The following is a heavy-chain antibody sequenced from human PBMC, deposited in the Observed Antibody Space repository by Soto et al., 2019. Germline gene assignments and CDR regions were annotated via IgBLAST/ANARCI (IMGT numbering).Heavy chain of an antibody. CDR2: IIPIFGTA. CDR3: ARGNHRWLQLWYFDL. V-gene: IGHV1-69*12. J-gene: IGHJ2*01. Sequence: QVQLVQSGAEVKKPGSSVTVSCKASGGTFSSYTISWVRQAPGQGLGWMGGIIPIFGTANYAQKFQGRVTITADESKSTAYMELSSLRSEDTAVYYCARGNHRWLQLWYFDLWGRGTLVTVSS. D-gene: IGHD5-12*01. CDR1: GGTFSSYT.